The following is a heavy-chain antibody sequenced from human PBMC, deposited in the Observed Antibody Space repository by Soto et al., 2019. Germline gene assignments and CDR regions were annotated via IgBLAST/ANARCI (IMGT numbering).Heavy chain of an antibody. CDR3: AREAGPDRWFDP. D-gene: IGHD6-19*01. J-gene: IGHJ5*02. CDR1: GASISSYF. Sequence: QVQLQESGPGLVEPSETLSLTCTVSGASISSYFWTWIRQPAGKGLDWIGRISTSGTTNYNPSLKSRVTMSVATSKNHFSLNLSSVTAADTAVYYCAREAGPDRWFDPWGQGTLVTVSS. CDR2: ISTSGTT. V-gene: IGHV4-4*07.